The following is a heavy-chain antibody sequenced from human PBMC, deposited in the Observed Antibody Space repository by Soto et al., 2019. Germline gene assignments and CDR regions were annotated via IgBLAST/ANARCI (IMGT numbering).Heavy chain of an antibody. V-gene: IGHV3-30-3*01. J-gene: IGHJ4*02. Sequence: QVQLVESGGGVVQPGRSLRLSCAASGFTFGNYAMHWVRQAPGKGLEWVAVIAYDGSSDYYADSVKGRFTISRDNSRNTLYLRMNSLKPEDTAVYYCARELSTLVIRRFDYWCEGTLVTVSS. CDR1: GFTFGNYA. CDR3: ARELSTLVIRRFDY. CDR2: IAYDGSSD. D-gene: IGHD2-21*01.